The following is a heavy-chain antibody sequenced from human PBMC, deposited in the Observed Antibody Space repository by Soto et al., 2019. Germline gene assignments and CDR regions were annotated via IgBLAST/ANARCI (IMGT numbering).Heavy chain of an antibody. D-gene: IGHD3-16*02. J-gene: IGHJ4*02. CDR1: GFTFSSYA. Sequence: GGSLRLSCAASGFTFSSYAMHWVRQAPGKGREWVAVISYDGSNKYYADSVKGRFTISRDNSKNTLYLQMNSLRAEDTAVYYCARDPNDYVWGSYRTYYFDYWGQGTLVTVSS. CDR2: ISYDGSNK. CDR3: ARDPNDYVWGSYRTYYFDY. V-gene: IGHV3-30-3*01.